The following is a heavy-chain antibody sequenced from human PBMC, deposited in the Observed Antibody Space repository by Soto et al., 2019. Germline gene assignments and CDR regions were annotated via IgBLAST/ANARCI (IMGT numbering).Heavy chain of an antibody. V-gene: IGHV1-69*01. CDR1: GGTFSRHA. CDR2: IIPIFGTA. Sequence: QVQLVQSGAEVRKPGSSVKVSCKASGGTFSRHAISWVRQAPGQGLEWMGGIIPIFGTANNAQKFQGRVTIIADESTSTVYREVSRLRSEDTAMYYGARGWGYDSNDYYFAYWGQGTLVIVSS. CDR3: ARGWGYDSNDYYFAY. J-gene: IGHJ4*02. D-gene: IGHD3-22*01.